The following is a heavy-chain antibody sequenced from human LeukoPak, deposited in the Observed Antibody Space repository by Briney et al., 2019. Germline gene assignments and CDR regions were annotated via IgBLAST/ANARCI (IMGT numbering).Heavy chain of an antibody. Sequence: GGSLRLSCAASGFTFSSSAMSWVRQAPGKGLEWVSNISGSGSGGSTYYADSVKGRFTISRGNSKNTLYLQMNSLRAEDTAVYCAKSGYNRFDYWGQGTLVTVSS. V-gene: IGHV3-23*01. CDR1: GFTFSSSA. J-gene: IGHJ4*02. D-gene: IGHD5-24*01. CDR3: AKSGYNRFDY. CDR2: ISGSGSGGST.